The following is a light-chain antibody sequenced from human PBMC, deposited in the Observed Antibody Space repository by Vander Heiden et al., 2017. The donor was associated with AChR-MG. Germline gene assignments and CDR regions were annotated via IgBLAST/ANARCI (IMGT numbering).Light chain of an antibody. J-gene: IGLJ2*01. CDR3: CSFAHWSTVEI. CDR2: EVT. V-gene: IGLV2-23*02. CDR1: NDDFGSHGL. Sequence: QSAVPQPAFVSASSGQSITISCTGTNDDFGSHGLVSWYQQYPGKAPRLILEEVTKRRSGVSNRFSGAQSGNTASLTISGLLAEDEADYYCCSFAHWSTVEIFGGGTKLTV.